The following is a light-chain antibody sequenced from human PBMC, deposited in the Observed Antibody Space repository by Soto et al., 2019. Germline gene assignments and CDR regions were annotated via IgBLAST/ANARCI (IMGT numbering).Light chain of an antibody. CDR2: DVS. V-gene: IGLV2-14*01. CDR1: SSDIGGYDY. J-gene: IGLJ1*01. CDR3: TTYTRSNIYV. Sequence: QSALTQPASVSGSPGQSITISCTGTSSDIGGYDYVSWYQQHPGKVPKLVIYDVSNRPSGVSHRFSGSKSGNTASLTISGLQIEDEADYYCTTYTRSNIYVFGAGTKLTVL.